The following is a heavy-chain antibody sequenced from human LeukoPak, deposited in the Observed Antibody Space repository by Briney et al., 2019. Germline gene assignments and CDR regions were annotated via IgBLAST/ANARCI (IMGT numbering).Heavy chain of an antibody. Sequence: SETLSLTCTVSGGSISSSSYYWGWIRQPLGKGLEWIGSIYYSGSTYYNPSLKSRVTISVDTPKNQFSLKLSSVTAADTAVYYCASTAAGIDYWGQGTLVTVSS. D-gene: IGHD6-13*01. V-gene: IGHV4-39*01. CDR2: IYYSGST. CDR3: ASTAAGIDY. CDR1: GGSISSSSYY. J-gene: IGHJ4*02.